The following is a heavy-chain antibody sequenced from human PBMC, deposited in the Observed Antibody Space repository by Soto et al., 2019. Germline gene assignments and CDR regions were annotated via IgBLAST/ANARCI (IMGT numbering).Heavy chain of an antibody. CDR1: GFTASAYA. J-gene: IGHJ5*02. CDR2: IVGSGRT. V-gene: IGHV3-23*01. CDR3: AKHGDCSATSYPAGHWFDP. D-gene: IGHD2-2*01. Sequence: GGSLRLSCAASGFTASAYAMTWVRLAPGKGLEWVSTIVGSGRTFYGDSAKGRFSISRDDSKNTVYLQMSSLRAEDTAVYHCAKHGDCSATSYPAGHWFDPWGQGTLVTSPQ.